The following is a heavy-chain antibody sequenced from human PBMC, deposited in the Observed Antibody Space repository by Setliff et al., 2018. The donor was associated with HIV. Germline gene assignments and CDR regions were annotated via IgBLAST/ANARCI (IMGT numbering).Heavy chain of an antibody. CDR3: ARDFERGYFDY. V-gene: IGHV1-18*01. D-gene: IGHD3-16*01. J-gene: IGHJ4*02. CDR1: GYNFTSYA. Sequence: ASVKVSCKASGYNFTSYAISWVRQDPGQGLEWMGWISPYNGNRYYAPKLHGRVTMTTYTSTTTAYMELTSLRSDDTAVYYCARDFERGYFDYWAQGTLVTVSS. CDR2: ISPYNGNR.